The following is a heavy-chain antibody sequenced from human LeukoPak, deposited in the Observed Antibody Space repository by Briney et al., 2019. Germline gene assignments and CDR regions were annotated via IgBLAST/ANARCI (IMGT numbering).Heavy chain of an antibody. CDR1: GYTFTSYG. V-gene: IGHV1-18*01. D-gene: IGHD1-26*01. Sequence: GASVKVSCKASGYTFTSYGISWVRQAPGQGLEWMGWISAYNGNTNYAQKLQGRVTMTTDTSTSTAYMELRSLRSDDTAVYYCASRKSGSYFAIMRGQVDYWGQGTLVTVSS. J-gene: IGHJ4*02. CDR2: ISAYNGNT. CDR3: ASRKSGSYFAIMRGQVDY.